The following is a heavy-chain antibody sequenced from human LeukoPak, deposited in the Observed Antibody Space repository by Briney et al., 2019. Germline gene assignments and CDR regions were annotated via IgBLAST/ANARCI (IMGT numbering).Heavy chain of an antibody. V-gene: IGHV4-34*01. CDR2: INHSGST. CDR1: GGSFSGYY. CDR3: ARKGGSLGY. Sequence: KPSETLSLTCAVYGGSFSGYYWSWIRQPPGKGLEWIGEINHSGSTNYNPSLKSRVTIPVDTSKNQFSLKLSSVTAADTAVYYCARKGGSLGYWGHGALVTVSS. J-gene: IGHJ4*01. D-gene: IGHD1-26*01.